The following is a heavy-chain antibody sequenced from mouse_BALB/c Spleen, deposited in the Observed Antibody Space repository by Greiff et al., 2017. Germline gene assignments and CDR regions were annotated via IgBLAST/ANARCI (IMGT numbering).Heavy chain of an antibody. CDR1: GFTFSSYA. J-gene: IGHJ2*01. V-gene: IGHV5-6-5*01. Sequence: DVMLVESGGGLVKPGGSLKLSCAASGFTFSSYAMSWVRQTPEKRLEWVASISSGGSTYYPDSVKGRFTISRDNARNILYLQMSSLRSEDTAMYYCARGSYGSSPYYFDYWGQGTTLTVSS. CDR3: ARGSYGSSPYYFDY. CDR2: ISSGGST. D-gene: IGHD1-1*01.